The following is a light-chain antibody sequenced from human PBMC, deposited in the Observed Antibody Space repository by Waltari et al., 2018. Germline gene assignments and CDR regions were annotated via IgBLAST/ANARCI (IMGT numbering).Light chain of an antibody. CDR2: GAS. J-gene: IGKJ1*01. CDR3: QQYNNWPTWT. V-gene: IGKV3-15*01. Sequence: ETVMTQSPATLSVSPGERATLSCRASQSVSSNLAWYQQKPGQAPRLLIYGASTMATGIPARFSGSGSGTEFTLTISSLQSEDFAVYYCQQYNNWPTWTFGQGTKVEIK. CDR1: QSVSSN.